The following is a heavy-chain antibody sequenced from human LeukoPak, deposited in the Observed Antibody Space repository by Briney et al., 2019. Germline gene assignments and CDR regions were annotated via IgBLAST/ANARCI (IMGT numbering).Heavy chain of an antibody. V-gene: IGHV4-30-2*01. CDR2: IYHSGST. CDR3: ARSIVVVPAASYYFDY. J-gene: IGHJ4*02. Sequence: PSETLSLTCAVSGGSISSGGYYWSWIRQPPGKGLEWIGYIYHSGSTYYNPSLKSRVTISVDRSKNQFSLKLSSVTAADTAVYYCARSIVVVPAASYYFDYWGQGTLVTVSS. D-gene: IGHD2-2*01. CDR1: GGSISSGGYY.